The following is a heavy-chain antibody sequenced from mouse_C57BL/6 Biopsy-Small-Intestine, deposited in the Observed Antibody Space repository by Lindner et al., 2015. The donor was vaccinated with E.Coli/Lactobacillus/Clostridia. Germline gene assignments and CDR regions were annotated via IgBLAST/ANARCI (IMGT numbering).Heavy chain of an antibody. Sequence: SGAELVRPGASVKMSCKASGYTFTSYNMHWVKQTPRQGLEWIGGIYPGNGDTSYNQKFKDRATLTVDKYSSTAYMQLSSLTSEDSAVYFCARRAKAGGYFDVWGTGTTVTVSS. V-gene: IGHV1-12*01. CDR2: IYPGNGDT. CDR1: GYTFTSYN. CDR3: ARRAKAGGYFDV. J-gene: IGHJ1*03. D-gene: IGHD3-3*01.